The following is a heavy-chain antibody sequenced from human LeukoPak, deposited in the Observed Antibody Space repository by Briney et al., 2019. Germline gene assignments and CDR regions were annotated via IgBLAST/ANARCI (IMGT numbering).Heavy chain of an antibody. CDR3: ARVDRYHFYLDV. CDR1: GGTYNTYS. J-gene: IGHJ6*03. CDR2: IIPIFGTP. V-gene: IGHV1-69*05. Sequence: GASVKVSCKDSGGTYNTYSVTWVRQAPAQGLEWMGGIIPIFGTPNYAQKFQGRLKVTTDDATGTAYMELSSLMSEHTAIYYCARVDRYHFYLDVWGKGTPVTVSS.